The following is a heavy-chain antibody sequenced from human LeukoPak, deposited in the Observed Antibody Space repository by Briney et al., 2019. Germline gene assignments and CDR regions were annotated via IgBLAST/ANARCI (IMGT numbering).Heavy chain of an antibody. V-gene: IGHV1-24*01. J-gene: IGHJ2*01. CDR3: ATVLRPSYYYDSSGYDWYFDI. CDR2: FDTEDGET. CDR1: VYTLTELS. Sequence: ASVKVSCKVSVYTLTELSIHWVRQVPEKGLEWMGGFDTEDGETIYAQKFQGRVTMTEDTSTDTAYMELSSLRSEDAAVYYCATVLRPSYYYDSSGYDWYFDIWGRGTLVTVSS. D-gene: IGHD3-22*01.